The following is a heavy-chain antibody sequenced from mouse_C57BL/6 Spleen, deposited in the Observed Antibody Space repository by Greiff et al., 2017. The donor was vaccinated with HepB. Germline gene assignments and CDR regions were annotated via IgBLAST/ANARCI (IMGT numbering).Heavy chain of an antibody. CDR2: IYPGSGST. Sequence: QVQLQQPGAELVQPGASVKMSCTASGYTFTSYWITGVKQRPGQGLEWIGDIYPGSGSTNYNEKFKSKATLTVDTASSTAYMQLSSLTSEDAAVYYGARNQYYGNSIDYWGHGTTLTISS. J-gene: IGHJ2*01. CDR3: ARNQYYGNSIDY. V-gene: IGHV1-55*01. CDR1: GYTFTSYW. D-gene: IGHD1-1*01.